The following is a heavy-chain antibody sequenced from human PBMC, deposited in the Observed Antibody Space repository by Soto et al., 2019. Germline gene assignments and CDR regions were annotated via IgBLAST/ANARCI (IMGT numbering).Heavy chain of an antibody. V-gene: IGHV3-23*01. D-gene: IGHD5-18*01. Sequence: GSLRLSCAATGFNFGSYAMGWVRQAPGKGLEWVSGVSGSGSSPYYADSVKGRLTISKDKSKNTLYLDLNNLRSEDTAVYFCVKGKESGYRGAFDSWGQGTMVTVSS. CDR1: GFNFGSYA. CDR2: VSGSGSSP. J-gene: IGHJ4*02. CDR3: VKGKESGYRGAFDS.